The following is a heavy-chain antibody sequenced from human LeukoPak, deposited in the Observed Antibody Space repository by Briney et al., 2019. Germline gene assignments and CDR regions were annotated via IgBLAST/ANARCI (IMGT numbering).Heavy chain of an antibody. Sequence: SETLSLTCTVSGGSISSYYWSWIRLPPGKGLEEIGYALFNRPPDYNPCLRSRVSISLDTSKSQLSLNLASLTAADTAVYYCARGSPVPDSWGQGTLVTVSS. D-gene: IGHD2-15*01. V-gene: IGHV4-59*01. J-gene: IGHJ4*02. CDR2: ALFNRPP. CDR1: GGSISSYY. CDR3: ARGSPVPDS.